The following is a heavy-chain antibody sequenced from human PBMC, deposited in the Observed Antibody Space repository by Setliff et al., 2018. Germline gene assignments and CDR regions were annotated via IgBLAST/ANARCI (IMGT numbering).Heavy chain of an antibody. Sequence: SVKVSCKASGYTFTSYGISWVRQAPGQGLEWMGGIIPILGIANYAQKFQGRVTITADESTSTAYMELSSLRSEDTAVYYCARNYDSSGYSKSHLGYYYYGMDVWGQGTTVTVSS. V-gene: IGHV1-69*10. J-gene: IGHJ6*02. D-gene: IGHD3-22*01. CDR2: IIPILGIA. CDR1: GYTFTSYG. CDR3: ARNYDSSGYSKSHLGYYYYGMDV.